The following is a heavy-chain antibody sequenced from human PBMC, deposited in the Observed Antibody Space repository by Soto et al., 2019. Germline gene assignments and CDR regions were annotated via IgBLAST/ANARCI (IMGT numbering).Heavy chain of an antibody. CDR1: GFTFSSYG. Sequence: QVQLVESGGGVVQPGRSLRLSCAASGFTFSSYGMHWVRQAPGKGLEWVAVIWYDGSNKYYADSVKGRFTISRDNSKNTLYLQMNSLRAEDTAVYYCAREDDYGDYEEKGFDYWGQGTLVTVSS. D-gene: IGHD4-17*01. CDR3: AREDDYGDYEEKGFDY. V-gene: IGHV3-33*01. J-gene: IGHJ4*02. CDR2: IWYDGSNK.